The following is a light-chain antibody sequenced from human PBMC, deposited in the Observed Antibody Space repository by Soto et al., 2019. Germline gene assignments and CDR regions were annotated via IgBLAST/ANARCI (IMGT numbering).Light chain of an antibody. CDR2: AAS. J-gene: IGKJ4*02. Sequence: DIQMTQSPSSLSASVGDRVTITCRARQDVSNYLAWYQQKPGKVPVLLVYAASSLQSGVPSRFSGSGSGTDFTLAISSLQPEDVATYYCRVYNSAPLTFGGGTKVDI. V-gene: IGKV1-27*01. CDR3: RVYNSAPLT. CDR1: QDVSNY.